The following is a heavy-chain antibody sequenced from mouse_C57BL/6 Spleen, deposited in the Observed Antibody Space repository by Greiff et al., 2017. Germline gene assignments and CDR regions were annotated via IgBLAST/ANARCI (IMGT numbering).Heavy chain of an antibody. CDR1: GYTFTSYW. V-gene: IGHV1-61*01. D-gene: IGHD1-1*01. CDR2: IYPSDSET. Sequence: QVQLKQPGAELVRPGSSVKLSCKASGYTFTSYWMDWVKQRPGQGLEWIGNIYPSDSETHYNQKFKDKATLTVDKSSSTAYMQLSSLTSEDSAVYYCARSDYYGSSLYAMDYWGQGTSVTVSS. CDR3: ARSDYYGSSLYAMDY. J-gene: IGHJ4*01.